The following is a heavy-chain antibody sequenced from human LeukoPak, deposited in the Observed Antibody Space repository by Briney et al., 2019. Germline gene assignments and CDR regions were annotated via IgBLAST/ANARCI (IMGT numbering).Heavy chain of an antibody. D-gene: IGHD5-18*01. V-gene: IGHV1-2*02. Sequence: GASVKVSCKASGYTFTGYYMHWVRQAPGQGLEWMGWINPNSSGTNYAQKFQGRVTMTRDTSISTAYMELSRLRSDDTAVYYCARSDGGDSYGYREDYWGQGTLVTVSS. CDR2: INPNSSGT. J-gene: IGHJ4*02. CDR3: ARSDGGDSYGYREDY. CDR1: GYTFTGYY.